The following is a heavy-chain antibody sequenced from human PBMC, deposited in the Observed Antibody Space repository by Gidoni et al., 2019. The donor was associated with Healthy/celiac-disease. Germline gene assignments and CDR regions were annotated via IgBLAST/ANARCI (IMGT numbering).Heavy chain of an antibody. D-gene: IGHD3-10*01. J-gene: IGHJ4*02. V-gene: IGHV3-74*01. CDR2: INSDGSST. CDR3: AREDGSGSYYRFFY. Sequence: EVQLVESGGGLVQPGGSLRLSCAASGFTFRSYWMHWVRQAPGKGLVWVSRINSDGSSTSYADSVKGRFTISRDNAKNTLYLQMNSLRAEDTAVYYCAREDGSGSYYRFFYWGQGTLVTVSS. CDR1: GFTFRSYW.